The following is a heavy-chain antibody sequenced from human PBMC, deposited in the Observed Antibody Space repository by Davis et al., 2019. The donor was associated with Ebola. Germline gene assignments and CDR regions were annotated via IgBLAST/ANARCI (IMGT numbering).Heavy chain of an antibody. CDR3: ARDTGAKSLGYGMDV. Sequence: PGGSLRLSCVASGFTFHDYAMHWVRQAPGKGLEWVSGINWNSDSIGYADSVKGRFTISRDNTKKSLYLQMNSLRAEDTAVYYCARDTGAKSLGYGMDVWGQGTTVTVSS. CDR2: INWNSDSI. CDR1: GFTFHDYA. V-gene: IGHV3-9*01. J-gene: IGHJ6*02. D-gene: IGHD7-27*01.